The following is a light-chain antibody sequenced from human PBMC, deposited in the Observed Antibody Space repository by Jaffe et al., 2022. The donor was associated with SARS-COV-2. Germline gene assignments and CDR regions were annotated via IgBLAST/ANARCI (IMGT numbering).Light chain of an antibody. Sequence: DIQMTQSPPSLSASAGDRVTITCRASQSVFNYLNWYQQKPGKAPNLLIYGTSTLQSGVPSRFSGSGSGTEFALTISSLQPEDVGSYYCQQSYSDPTFGPGTKVDI. CDR1: QSVFNY. CDR3: QQSYSDPT. V-gene: IGKV1-39*01. CDR2: GTS. J-gene: IGKJ3*01.